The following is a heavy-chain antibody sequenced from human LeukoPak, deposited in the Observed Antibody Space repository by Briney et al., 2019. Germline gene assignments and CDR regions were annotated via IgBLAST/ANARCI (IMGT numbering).Heavy chain of an antibody. V-gene: IGHV1-18*01. Sequence: ASVKVSCKTSSYTFTGFGVTWVRQAPGQGLEWVGTISVHNGNTIFAQKLQGRVTLTTDTSTNTAFMDLRSLRSDDTAVYYCARGRYGGDHWGQGTLVIVSS. J-gene: IGHJ4*02. D-gene: IGHD4/OR15-4a*01. CDR3: ARGRYGGDH. CDR1: SYTFTGFG. CDR2: ISVHNGNT.